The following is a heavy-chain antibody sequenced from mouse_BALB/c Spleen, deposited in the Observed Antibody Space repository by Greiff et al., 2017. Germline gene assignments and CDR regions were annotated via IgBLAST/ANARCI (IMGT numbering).Heavy chain of an antibody. CDR2: IYWDDDK. CDR1: GFSLSTSGMG. J-gene: IGHJ4*01. D-gene: IGHD2-1*01. CDR3: ARRKLYYGNYEGYAMDY. Sequence: QVTLKVSGPGILQPSQTLSLTCSFSGFSLSTSGMGVSWIRQPSGKGLEWLAHIYWDDDKRYNPSLKSRLTISKDTSSNQVFLKITSVDTADTATYYCARRKLYYGNYEGYAMDYWGQGTSVTVSS. V-gene: IGHV8-12*01.